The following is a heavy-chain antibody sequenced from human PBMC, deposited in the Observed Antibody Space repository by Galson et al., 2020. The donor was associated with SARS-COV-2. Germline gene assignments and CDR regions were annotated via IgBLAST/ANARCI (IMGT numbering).Heavy chain of an antibody. CDR2: MNPNSGNT. Sequence: ASVKVSCKASGYTFTSYDINWVRQATGQGLEWMGWMNPNSGNTGYAQKFQGRVTMTRNTSISTAYMELSSLRSEDTAVYYCAREKAYYYGSGSYYDLYYYYGMDVWGQGTTVTVSS. CDR3: AREKAYYYGSGSYYDLYYYYGMDV. D-gene: IGHD3-10*01. J-gene: IGHJ6*02. CDR1: GYTFTSYD. V-gene: IGHV1-8*01.